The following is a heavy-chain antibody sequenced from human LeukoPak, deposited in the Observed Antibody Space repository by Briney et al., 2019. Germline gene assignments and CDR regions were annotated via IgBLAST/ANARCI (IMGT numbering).Heavy chain of an antibody. CDR2: IYYSGST. CDR1: GGSISSSSYY. Sequence: PSETLSLTCTVSGGSISSSSYYGGWTRQPPGKGLEWIGSIYYSGSTYYNPSLKSRVTISVDTSKNQFSLKLSSVTAADTAVYYCARHAYYYDSSGYPDAFDIWGQGTMVTVSS. D-gene: IGHD3-22*01. CDR3: ARHAYYYDSSGYPDAFDI. V-gene: IGHV4-39*01. J-gene: IGHJ3*02.